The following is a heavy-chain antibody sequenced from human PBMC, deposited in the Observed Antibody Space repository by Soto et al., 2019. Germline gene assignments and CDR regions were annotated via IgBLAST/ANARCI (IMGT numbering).Heavy chain of an antibody. Sequence: GGSLRLSCTASGFTFGDYAMSWFRQAPGKGLEWVGFIRSKAYGGTTEYAASVKGRFTISRDDSKSIAYLQMNSLKTEDTAVYYCTRDHHGRTAMVTIPGYWGQGTLVTVSS. CDR1: GFTFGDYA. V-gene: IGHV3-49*03. D-gene: IGHD5-18*01. CDR3: TRDHHGRTAMVTIPGY. CDR2: IRSKAYGGTT. J-gene: IGHJ4*02.